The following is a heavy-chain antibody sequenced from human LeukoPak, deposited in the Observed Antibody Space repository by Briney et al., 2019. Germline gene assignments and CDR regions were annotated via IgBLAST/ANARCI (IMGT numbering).Heavy chain of an antibody. J-gene: IGHJ6*03. CDR1: GGSFSGYY. CDR3: ASRWYYYGSGSYPNQPMDV. V-gene: IGHV4-34*01. CDR2: INHSGST. D-gene: IGHD3-10*01. Sequence: SETLSLTCAVYGGSFSGYYWSWIRQPPGKGLEWIGEINHSGSTNYNPSLKSRVTISVDTSKNQFSLKLSSVTAADTAVYYCASRWYYYGSGSYPNQPMDVRGKGTPVTVS.